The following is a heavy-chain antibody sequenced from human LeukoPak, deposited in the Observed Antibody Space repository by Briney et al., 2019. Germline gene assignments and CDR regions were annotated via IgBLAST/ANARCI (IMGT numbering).Heavy chain of an antibody. Sequence: SETLSLTCTVSGGSISSYYWSWIRQPPGKGLEWIGYIYYSGSTNYNPSLKSRVTISVDTSKNQFSLKLSSVTAADTAVYYCARDRRRPLRPYYDFWSGYYMSAFDIWGQGTMVTVSS. CDR1: GGSISSYY. J-gene: IGHJ3*02. CDR3: ARDRRRPLRPYYDFWSGYYMSAFDI. D-gene: IGHD3-3*01. CDR2: IYYSGST. V-gene: IGHV4-59*01.